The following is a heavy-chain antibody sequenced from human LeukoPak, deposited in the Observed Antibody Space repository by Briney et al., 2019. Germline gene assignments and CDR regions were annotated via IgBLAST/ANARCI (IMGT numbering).Heavy chain of an antibody. V-gene: IGHV3-73*01. Sequence: PGGSLRLSCAASGFIFSGSDMHWVRQASGQGLEWVGRVTTKPNNYATTYGASVKGRFTISRDDSANTAYLQMNSLKTEDTAVYYCTTYRSGHYWGQGTLVTVSS. D-gene: IGHD6-19*01. CDR2: VTTKPNNYAT. CDR3: TTYRSGHY. J-gene: IGHJ4*02. CDR1: GFIFSGSD.